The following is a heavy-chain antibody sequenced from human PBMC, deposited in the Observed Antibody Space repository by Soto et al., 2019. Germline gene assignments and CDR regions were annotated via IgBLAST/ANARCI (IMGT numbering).Heavy chain of an antibody. D-gene: IGHD3-10*01. V-gene: IGHV3-33*01. CDR2: IFDDGSNK. J-gene: IGHJ4*02. CDR3: ARDRDGSGTWAFDY. CDR1: GVSFSFYG. Sequence: QVQLVESGGGVVQPGRSLRLSCAASGVSFSFYGMHWVRQAPGKGLEWVAVIFDDGSNKYYGDSGKGRFTITRDNSKNTLCLQMNSLRADDTAVYYCARDRDGSGTWAFDYWGQGTLVTVSS.